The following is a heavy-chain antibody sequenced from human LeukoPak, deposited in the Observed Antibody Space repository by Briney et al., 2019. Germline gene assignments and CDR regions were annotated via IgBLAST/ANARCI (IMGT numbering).Heavy chain of an antibody. D-gene: IGHD3-16*01. CDR1: GFIFSTYW. V-gene: IGHV3-74*01. Sequence: GGSLRLSCTASGFIFSTYWMHWVRQAPGKGLVWVSRINSVGSSTNYADSVKGRFTISRDNAKNMLYLQMNSLRAEDTAVYYCARVRDYDYVWGRREDAFDIWGQGTMVTVSS. CDR2: INSVGSST. J-gene: IGHJ3*02. CDR3: ARVRDYDYVWGRREDAFDI.